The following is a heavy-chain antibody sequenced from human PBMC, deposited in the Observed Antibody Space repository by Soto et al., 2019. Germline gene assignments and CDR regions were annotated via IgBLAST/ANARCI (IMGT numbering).Heavy chain of an antibody. CDR3: ASPKIAFYNWFDP. V-gene: IGHV4-39*01. J-gene: IGHJ5*02. CDR1: GGSISSSSYY. CDR2: IYYSGST. Sequence: SVMLSVTCSVCGGSISSSSYYWGWIRQPPGKGLEWIGSIYYSGSTYYNPSLKSRVTISVDTSKNQFSLKLSSVTAADTAVYYCASPKIAFYNWFDPWGQGTLVTVPS. D-gene: IGHD3-3*02.